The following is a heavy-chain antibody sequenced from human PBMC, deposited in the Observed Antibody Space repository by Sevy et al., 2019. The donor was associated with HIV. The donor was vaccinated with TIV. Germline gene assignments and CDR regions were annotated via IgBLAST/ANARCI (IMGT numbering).Heavy chain of an antibody. CDR1: GFTFSSYG. D-gene: IGHD6-19*01. J-gene: IGHJ4*02. Sequence: GGSLRLSCAASGFTFSSYGMHWVRQAPGKGLEWVAVIWYDGSNKYYADSVKGRFTISRDNSKNTLYLQMNSLRAEDTAVYYCAGGDIAVAALDYWGQGTLVTVSS. CDR3: AGGDIAVAALDY. V-gene: IGHV3-33*01. CDR2: IWYDGSNK.